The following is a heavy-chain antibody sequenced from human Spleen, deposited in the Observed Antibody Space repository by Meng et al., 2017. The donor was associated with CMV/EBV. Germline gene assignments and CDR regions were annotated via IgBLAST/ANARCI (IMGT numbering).Heavy chain of an antibody. CDR2: IYYSGST. V-gene: IGHV4-31*03. Sequence: SETLSLTCTVSGGSISSGGYYWSWIRQHPGKGLEWIGYIYYSGSTYYNPSLKSRVTISVDTSKNQFSLKLSSVTAADTAVYYCARVTHYLSYFDYWGQGTLVTVSS. CDR1: GGSISSGGYY. CDR3: ARVTHYLSYFDY. D-gene: IGHD3-10*01. J-gene: IGHJ4*02.